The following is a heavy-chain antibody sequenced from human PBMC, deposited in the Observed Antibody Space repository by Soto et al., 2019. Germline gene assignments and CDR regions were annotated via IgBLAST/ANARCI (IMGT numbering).Heavy chain of an antibody. CDR2: ISGSGGST. D-gene: IGHD5-18*01. CDR3: AKEGDTAMVTAYFDY. V-gene: IGHV3-23*01. CDR1: GFTFSSYA. Sequence: GESLKISCAASGFTFSSYAMSWVRQAPGKGLEWVSAISGSGGSTYYADSVKGRFTISRDNSKNTLYLQMNSLRAEDTAVYYCAKEGDTAMVTAYFDYWGQGTLVTVSS. J-gene: IGHJ4*02.